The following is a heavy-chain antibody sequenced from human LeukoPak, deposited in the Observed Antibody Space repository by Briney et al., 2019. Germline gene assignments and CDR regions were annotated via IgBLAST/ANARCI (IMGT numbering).Heavy chain of an antibody. V-gene: IGHV3-48*03. CDR1: GFTFSSYE. CDR3: ARDGGYSSGWYDH. D-gene: IGHD6-19*01. Sequence: GGSLRLSCAASGFTFSSYEMNWVRQAPGKGLEWGSYISSSGSTIYYADSVKGRFTISRDNAKNSLYLQMNSLRAEDTAVYYCARDGGYSSGWYDHWGQGTLVTVSS. J-gene: IGHJ5*02. CDR2: ISSSGSTI.